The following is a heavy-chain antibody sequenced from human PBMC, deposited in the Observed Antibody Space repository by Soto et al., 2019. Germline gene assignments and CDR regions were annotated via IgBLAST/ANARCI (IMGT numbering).Heavy chain of an antibody. CDR2: IDNSGIT. D-gene: IGHD4-17*01. CDR3: ARNYGNYGHYFDS. Sequence: SETLSLTCTVAGGSISSGDHYWGWIRQHPERGLEWIGYIDNSGITYDNPSLKSRVAMSVDTSQNQFSLKLRSVSAADTAVYYCARNYGNYGHYFDSWGQGTLVTVSS. CDR1: GGSISSGDHY. J-gene: IGHJ4*02. V-gene: IGHV4-31*02.